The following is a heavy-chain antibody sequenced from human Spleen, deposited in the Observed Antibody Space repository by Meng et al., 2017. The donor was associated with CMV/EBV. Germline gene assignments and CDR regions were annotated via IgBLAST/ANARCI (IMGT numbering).Heavy chain of an antibody. V-gene: IGHV3-21*01. Sequence: GESLKISCAASGFTFSSYWMHWVRQAPGKGLEWVSSISSSSSYIYYADSVKGRFTISRDNAKNSLYLQMNSLRAEDTAVYYCARGGAFYGMDVWGQGTTVTVSS. J-gene: IGHJ6*02. CDR3: ARGGAFYGMDV. CDR1: GFTFSSYW. CDR2: ISSSSSYI.